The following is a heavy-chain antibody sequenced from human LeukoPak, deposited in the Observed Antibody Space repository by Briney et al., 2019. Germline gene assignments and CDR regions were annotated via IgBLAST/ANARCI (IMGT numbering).Heavy chain of an antibody. D-gene: IGHD3-22*01. Sequence: SVKVSCKASGGTFSSYAISWVRQAPGQGLEWMGRIIPILGIADYAQKFQGRVTITADKSTSTAYMELSSLRSEDTAVYYCARGRHHQLAHITMIPPDIWGQGTMVTVSS. CDR1: GGTFSSYA. CDR2: IIPILGIA. V-gene: IGHV1-69*04. CDR3: ARGRHHQLAHITMIPPDI. J-gene: IGHJ3*02.